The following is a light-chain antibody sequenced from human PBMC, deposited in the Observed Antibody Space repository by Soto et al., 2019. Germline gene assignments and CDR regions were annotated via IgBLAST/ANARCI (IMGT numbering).Light chain of an antibody. CDR3: QQRSNWPIT. Sequence: SPGTLSLSPGERATLSCRASQSVSNNYLAWYQQKPGQAPRLLIYGASNRATGIPDRFSGSGSGTEFTLTISSLEPEDFAVYYCQQRSNWPITFGQGTRLEIK. CDR1: QSVSNNY. J-gene: IGKJ5*01. V-gene: IGKV3-11*01. CDR2: GAS.